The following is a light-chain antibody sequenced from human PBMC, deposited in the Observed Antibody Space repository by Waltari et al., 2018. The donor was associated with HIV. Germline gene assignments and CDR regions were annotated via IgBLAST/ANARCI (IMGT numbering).Light chain of an antibody. V-gene: IGKV1-27*01. CDR1: RDISND. CDR2: GAS. J-gene: IGKJ5*01. Sequence: DVHMSQAPSSLSASVVERITITCRASRDISNDLAWYQQKSGEVPKLLIYGASTLVSGVPSRFRGSGSGTEFTLTINGLQPEDVASYYCQNYDSAPVAFGQGTRLEI. CDR3: QNYDSAPVA.